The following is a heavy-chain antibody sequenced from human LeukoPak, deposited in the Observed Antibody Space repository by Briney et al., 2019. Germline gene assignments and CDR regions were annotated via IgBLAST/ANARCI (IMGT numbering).Heavy chain of an antibody. Sequence: GASVKVSCKASGYTFTSYGIIWVRQAPGQGLEWMGWISAYDGNTNYAQKLQGRVTMTTDTSTSTAYMELRSLRSDDTAVYYCARDSNWNDEFETIRTNWFDPWGQGTLVTVSS. D-gene: IGHD1-1*01. CDR1: GYTFTSYG. CDR2: ISAYDGNT. J-gene: IGHJ5*02. CDR3: ARDSNWNDEFETIRTNWFDP. V-gene: IGHV1-18*01.